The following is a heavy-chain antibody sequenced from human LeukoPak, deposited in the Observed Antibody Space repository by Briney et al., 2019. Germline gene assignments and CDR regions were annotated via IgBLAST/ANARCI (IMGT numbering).Heavy chain of an antibody. CDR1: GYTFTSYY. Sequence: GVSVKVSCKASGYTFTSYYMHWVRQAPGQGLEWMGIINPSGGSTSYAQKFQGRVTMTRDTSTSTVYMELSSLRSEDTAVYYCARDPPPGYYYDSSGSPFDYWGQGTLVTVSS. D-gene: IGHD3-22*01. J-gene: IGHJ4*02. CDR2: INPSGGST. CDR3: ARDPPPGYYYDSSGSPFDY. V-gene: IGHV1-46*01.